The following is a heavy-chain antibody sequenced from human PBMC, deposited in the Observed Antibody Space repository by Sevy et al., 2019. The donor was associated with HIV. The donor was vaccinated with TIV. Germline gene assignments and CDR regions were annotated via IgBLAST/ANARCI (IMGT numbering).Heavy chain of an antibody. CDR2: IDHSGSI. J-gene: IGHJ6*02. Sequence: SETLSLTCAVYGGSFSGYDWSWIRQPPGKGLEWVGAIDHSGSINYNPSLKSRVTISIDTSNNQFSLKLTSVTAADTAVYYCARAVRSVVPATVLGLVFWYFFAMDVWGQGTTVTVSS. CDR1: GGSFSGYD. D-gene: IGHD1-26*01. CDR3: ARAVRSVVPATVLGLVFWYFFAMDV. V-gene: IGHV4-34*01.